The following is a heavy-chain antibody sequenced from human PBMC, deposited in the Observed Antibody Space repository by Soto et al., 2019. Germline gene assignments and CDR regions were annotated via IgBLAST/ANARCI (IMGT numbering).Heavy chain of an antibody. J-gene: IGHJ4*02. CDR3: AGGLDY. D-gene: IGHD2-15*01. CDR1: GFTFSNYG. Sequence: EVQLLESGGGLVQPGRSLRLSCAASGFTFSNYGMKWVRQAPGKGLEWVSGIDGIGSSTYYADSVKGRFTISRDNSKNTLFLQMNSLRGEDTALYYCAGGLDYWGQGTLVTVSS. CDR2: IDGIGSST. V-gene: IGHV3-23*01.